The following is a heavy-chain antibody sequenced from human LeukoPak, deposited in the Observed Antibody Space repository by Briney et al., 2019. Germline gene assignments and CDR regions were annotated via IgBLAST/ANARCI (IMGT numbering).Heavy chain of an antibody. CDR2: FDPEDGET. V-gene: IGHV1-24*01. D-gene: IGHD5-12*01. J-gene: IGHJ4*02. Sequence: SSVKVSCKVSGYTLTELSMHWVRQAPGKGLEWMGGFDPEDGETIYAQKFQGRVTMTEDTSTDTAYMELSSVRSEDTAVYYCARSASGYSGYDYNYWGQGTLVSVSS. CDR1: GYTLTELS. CDR3: ARSASGYSGYDYNY.